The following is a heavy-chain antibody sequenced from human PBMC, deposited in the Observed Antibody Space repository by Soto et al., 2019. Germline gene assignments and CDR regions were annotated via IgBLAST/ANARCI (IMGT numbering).Heavy chain of an antibody. D-gene: IGHD3-22*01. CDR1: GGSISSSSYY. CDR2: IYYSGST. CDR3: ARQPFNSYDSSGRNWFDP. V-gene: IGHV4-39*01. J-gene: IGHJ5*02. Sequence: SETLSLTCTVSGGSISSSSYYWGWIRQPPGKGLEWIGSIYYSGSTYYNPSLKSRVTISVDTSKNQFSLKLSSVTAADTAVYYCARQPFNSYDSSGRNWFDPWGQGTLVTVSS.